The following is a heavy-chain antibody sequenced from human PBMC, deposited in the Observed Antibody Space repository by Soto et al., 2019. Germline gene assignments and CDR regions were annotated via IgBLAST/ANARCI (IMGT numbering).Heavy chain of an antibody. Sequence: SETLSLTCTVSGGSISSYYWSWIRQPPGKGLEWIGYIYYSGSTNYNPSLKSRVTISVDTSKNQFSLKLSSVTAADTAVYYCARFGVVVPATFKWDYYYYMDVWGKGTTVTVSS. V-gene: IGHV4-59*01. CDR3: ARFGVVVPATFKWDYYYYMDV. D-gene: IGHD2-2*01. CDR2: IYYSGST. J-gene: IGHJ6*03. CDR1: GGSISSYY.